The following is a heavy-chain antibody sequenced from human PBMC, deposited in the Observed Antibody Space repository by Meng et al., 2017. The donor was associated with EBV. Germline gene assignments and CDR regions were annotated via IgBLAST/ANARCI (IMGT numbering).Heavy chain of an antibody. J-gene: IGHJ4*02. CDR1: AYTCTVSE. Sequence: QVQRVKAGAEEKKTGAAVKVSCKVSAYTCTVSEMHWVRQSPGQGLEWRGRINPNSGGTNYAQKFQGRVTMTRDTSISTAYMELSRLRSDDTAVYYCARVGIAVAGTGDYWGQGTLVTVSS. CDR3: ARVGIAVAGTGDY. D-gene: IGHD6-19*01. CDR2: INPNSGGT. V-gene: IGHV1-2*06.